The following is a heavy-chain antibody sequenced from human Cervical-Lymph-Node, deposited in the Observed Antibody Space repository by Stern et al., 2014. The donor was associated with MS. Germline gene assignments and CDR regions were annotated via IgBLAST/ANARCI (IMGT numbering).Heavy chain of an antibody. CDR1: GGSITGYY. V-gene: IGHV4-59*01. CDR2: IYYSGDT. D-gene: IGHD3-3*01. CDR3: ARGARFDYNFWTGFQYYFDY. J-gene: IGHJ4*02. Sequence: QVQLQESGPGLVKPSETLSLTCTVSGGSITGYYWNWIRQPPGKGLEWLGYIYYSGDTNYNPSLKSRLTISQDTSKSQFSLTLSSVTAADTAVYYCARGARFDYNFWTGFQYYFDYWGRGTLVTVSS.